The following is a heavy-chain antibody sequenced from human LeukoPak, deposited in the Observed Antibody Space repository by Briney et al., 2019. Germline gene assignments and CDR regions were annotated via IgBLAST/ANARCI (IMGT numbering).Heavy chain of an antibody. CDR3: AKGSY. CDR2: ISSSGTST. V-gene: IGHV3-23*01. CDR1: GFTFSSYA. Sequence: GGSLRLSCAASGFTFSSYAMNWVRQAPGKGLEWILTISSSGTSTYYTDSVKGRFTISRDNSKNTLYLQMNSLRAEDTAIYYCAKGSYWGQGTLVTVSS. J-gene: IGHJ4*02.